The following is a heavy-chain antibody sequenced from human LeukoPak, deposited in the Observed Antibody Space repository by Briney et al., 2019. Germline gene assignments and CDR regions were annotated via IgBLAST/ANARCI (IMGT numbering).Heavy chain of an antibody. CDR3: ARSGTTVTTTRAEYFQH. V-gene: IGHV1-3*01. CDR1: GYTFTSYA. J-gene: IGHJ1*01. CDR2: INAGDGNT. Sequence: ASVKVSCKASGYTFTSYAMHWVRQAPGQRLEWMGWINAGDGNTKYSQKFQGRVTITRDTSTSTAYMELRSLRSDDTAVYYCARSGTTVTTTRAEYFQHWGQGTLVTVSS. D-gene: IGHD4-11*01.